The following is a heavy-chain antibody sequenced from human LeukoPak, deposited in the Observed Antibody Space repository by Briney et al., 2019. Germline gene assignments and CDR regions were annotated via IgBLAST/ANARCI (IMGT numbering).Heavy chain of an antibody. J-gene: IGHJ4*02. V-gene: IGHV3-64*01. CDR2: ISSNGGST. CDR3: AKDRATVPPRWIDH. CDR1: GFTFSSYS. Sequence: GGSLRLSCAASGFTFSSYSMHWVRQAPGKGLEYVSAISSNGGSTYYANSAKGRFTISRDNSKNTLYLQMNSLRAEDTAVYYCAKDRATVPPRWIDHWGQGTLVTVSS. D-gene: IGHD4-23*01.